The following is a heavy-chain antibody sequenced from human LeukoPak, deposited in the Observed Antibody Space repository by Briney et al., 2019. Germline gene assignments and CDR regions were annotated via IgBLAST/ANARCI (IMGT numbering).Heavy chain of an antibody. Sequence: GGSLRLSCAASGFTFSSYAMSWVRQAPGKGLEWVSAISGSGGSTYYADSVKGRFTISRDNSKNTLYQQMNSLRAEDTAVYYCAKLGIVVVVAATTWFDPWGQGTLVTVSS. J-gene: IGHJ5*02. CDR3: AKLGIVVVVAATTWFDP. CDR2: ISGSGGST. D-gene: IGHD2-15*01. CDR1: GFTFSSYA. V-gene: IGHV3-23*01.